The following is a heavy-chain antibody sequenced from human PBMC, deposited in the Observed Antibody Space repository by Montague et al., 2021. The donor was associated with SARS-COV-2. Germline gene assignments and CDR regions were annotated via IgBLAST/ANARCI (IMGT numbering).Heavy chain of an antibody. CDR1: GDSITSDVSY. D-gene: IGHD2/OR15-2a*01. J-gene: IGHJ4*02. Sequence: TLSLTCTVSGDSITSDVSYWSWIRQPAGKGLEWIGRIYTTGSTNYNPSLKSRLTTSLDTSKNQFSLKLSSVTAADTAVYYCAGDDFRWDFDCWGQGTLVTVSS. CDR2: IYTTGST. CDR3: AGDDFRWDFDC. V-gene: IGHV4-61*02.